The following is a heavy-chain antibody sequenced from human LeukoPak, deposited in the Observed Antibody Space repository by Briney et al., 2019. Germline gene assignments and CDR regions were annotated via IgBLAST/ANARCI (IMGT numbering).Heavy chain of an antibody. CDR1: GFTFSRYW. CDR2: IKEDGSEN. CDR3: ARQRYSDY. D-gene: IGHD1-1*01. Sequence: GGSLRLSCAASGFTFSRYWMTWVRQAPGKGLEWVANIKEDGSENSYVESVKGRFTISRDNAKNSLYLQLNSLRAEDTAVYFCARQRYSDYRGQGTLVTVSS. V-gene: IGHV3-7*01. J-gene: IGHJ4*02.